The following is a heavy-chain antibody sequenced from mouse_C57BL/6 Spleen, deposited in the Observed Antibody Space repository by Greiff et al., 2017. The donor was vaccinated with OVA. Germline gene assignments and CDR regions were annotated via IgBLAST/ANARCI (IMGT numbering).Heavy chain of an antibody. CDR2: INPNNGGT. CDR3: ARSGLYDDYDGAWFAY. D-gene: IGHD2-4*01. Sequence: VQLQQSGPELVKPGASVKMSCKASGYTFTDYNMHWVKQSHGKSLEWIGYINPNNGGTSYNQKFKGKATLTVNKSSSTAYMELRSLTSEDSAVYDCARSGLYDDYDGAWFAYWGQGTLVTVSA. CDR1: GYTFTDYN. V-gene: IGHV1-22*01. J-gene: IGHJ3*01.